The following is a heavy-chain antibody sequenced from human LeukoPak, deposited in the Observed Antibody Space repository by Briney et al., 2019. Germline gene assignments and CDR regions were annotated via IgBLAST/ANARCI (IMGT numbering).Heavy chain of an antibody. CDR2: IKQDGSEK. Sequence: TSETLSLTCAVSGGSISSSNWWSWVRQAPGKGLEWVANIKQDGSEKYCVDSVKGRFTISRDNAKSSLYIQMNTLRAEDTAVYYCARSRIDYWGQGTLVTVSS. J-gene: IGHJ4*02. CDR3: ARSRIDY. CDR1: GGSISSSNW. V-gene: IGHV3-7*04.